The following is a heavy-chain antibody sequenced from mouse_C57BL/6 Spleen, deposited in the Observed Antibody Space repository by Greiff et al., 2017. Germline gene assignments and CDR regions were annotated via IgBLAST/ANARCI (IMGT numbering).Heavy chain of an antibody. CDR3: ARRDYSNSAWFAY. Sequence: QVQLQQSGAELAKPGASVKLSCKASGYTFTSYWMHWVNQRPGQGLEWIGYINPSSGYTKYNQKFKDKATLTADKSSSTAYMQLSSLTYEDSAVYYCARRDYSNSAWFAYWGQGTLVTVSA. J-gene: IGHJ3*01. D-gene: IGHD2-5*01. V-gene: IGHV1-7*01. CDR1: GYTFTSYW. CDR2: INPSSGYT.